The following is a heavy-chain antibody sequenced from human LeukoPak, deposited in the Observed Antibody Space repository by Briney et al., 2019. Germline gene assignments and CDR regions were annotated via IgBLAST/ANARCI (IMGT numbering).Heavy chain of an antibody. CDR2: IYHSGST. Sequence: SETLSLTCAVSGYPISSGYYWGWIRQPPGKGLEWIGSIYHSGSTYYNPSLKSRVTISVDTSKNQFSLKLSPVTAADTAVYYCARFGVRGVKIDYWGQGTLVTVSS. CDR1: GYPISSGYY. V-gene: IGHV4-38-2*01. CDR3: ARFGVRGVKIDY. D-gene: IGHD3-10*01. J-gene: IGHJ4*02.